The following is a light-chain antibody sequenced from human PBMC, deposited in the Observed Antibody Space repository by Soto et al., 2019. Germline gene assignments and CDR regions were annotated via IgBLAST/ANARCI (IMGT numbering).Light chain of an antibody. CDR3: ATWDDSLYGMV. CDR2: TND. Sequence: SVLTQPPSASGTPGQRVTISCSGGSSNIGRNPVNWYLQLPGTAPKLLIYTNDRRPSGVPDRVSASKSGTSASLTISGLQSEDEADYYCATWDDSLYGMVFGGGTKVTVL. CDR1: SSNIGRNP. J-gene: IGLJ2*01. V-gene: IGLV1-44*01.